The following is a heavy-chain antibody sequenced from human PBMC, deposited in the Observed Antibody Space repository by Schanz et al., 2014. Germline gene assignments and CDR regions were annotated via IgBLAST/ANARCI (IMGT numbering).Heavy chain of an antibody. Sequence: DVQLLESGGGLVQPGGSLRLSCAASGFTFNSYAMTWVRQAPGKGLEWVSSISHSGGSTYYADSVKGRFTISRDNSKNILYLQMNSLRAEDTAVYYCAKARRKSNCSGGRCFHYSYYGMDIWGQGTLVTISS. V-gene: IGHV3-23*01. J-gene: IGHJ6*02. D-gene: IGHD2-15*01. CDR3: AKARRKSNCSGGRCFHYSYYGMDI. CDR1: GFTFNSYA. CDR2: ISHSGGST.